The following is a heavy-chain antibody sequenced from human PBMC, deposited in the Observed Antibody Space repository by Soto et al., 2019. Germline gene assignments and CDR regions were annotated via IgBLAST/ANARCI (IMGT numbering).Heavy chain of an antibody. CDR1: GFTFSSYG. D-gene: IGHD3-9*01. CDR3: AKDAYYDILTGYYKGFDY. J-gene: IGHJ4*02. V-gene: IGHV3-30*18. Sequence: GGSLRLSCAASGFTFSSYGMHWVRQAPGKGLEWVAVISYDGSNKYYADSVKGRFTISRDNSKNTLYLQMNSLRAEDTAVYYCAKDAYYDILTGYYKGFDYWGQGTLVTVSS. CDR2: ISYDGSNK.